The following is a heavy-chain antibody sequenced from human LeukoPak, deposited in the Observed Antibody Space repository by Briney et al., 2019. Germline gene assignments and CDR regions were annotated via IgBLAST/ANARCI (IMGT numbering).Heavy chain of an antibody. D-gene: IGHD3-22*01. Sequence: GASVKVSCKASGYTFTGYYMHWVRQAPGQGLEWMGWINPNSGGTNYAQKFQGRVTMTRDTSISTAYMELSRLRSDDTAVYYCARDSSGYYYYSAEYFQHWGQGTLVTVSS. CDR2: INPNSGGT. CDR1: GYTFTGYY. V-gene: IGHV1-2*02. J-gene: IGHJ1*01. CDR3: ARDSSGYYYYSAEYFQH.